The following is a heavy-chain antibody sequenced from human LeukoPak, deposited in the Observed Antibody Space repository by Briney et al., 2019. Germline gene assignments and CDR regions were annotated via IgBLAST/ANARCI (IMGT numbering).Heavy chain of an antibody. CDR3: AREKDSSTWNWFDP. V-gene: IGHV4-4*07. CDR2: IYTSGST. Sequence: SETLSLTCTVSGGSISSYYWNWIRQPAGKGLEWIGRIYTSGSTNYNPSLRSRLTMSLDTSENQVSLKLSSVTAADTAVYYCAREKDSSTWNWFDPWGQGTLVTVSS. D-gene: IGHD6-13*01. CDR1: GGSISSYY. J-gene: IGHJ5*02.